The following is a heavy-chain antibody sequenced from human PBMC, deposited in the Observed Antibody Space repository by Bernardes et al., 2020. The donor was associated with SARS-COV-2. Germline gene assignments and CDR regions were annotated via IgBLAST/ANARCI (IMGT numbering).Heavy chain of an antibody. CDR3: AHRPRSSWYGRGWFDP. D-gene: IGHD6-13*01. CDR2: IWYDGSNK. J-gene: IGHJ5*02. Sequence: GGSLRLSCAASGFTFSSYGMHWVRQAPGKGLEWVAVIWYDGSNKYYADSVKGRFTISRDNSKNTLYLQMNSLRAEDTAVYYCAHRPRSSWYGRGWFDPWGQGTLVTVSS. CDR1: GFTFSSYG. V-gene: IGHV3-33*01.